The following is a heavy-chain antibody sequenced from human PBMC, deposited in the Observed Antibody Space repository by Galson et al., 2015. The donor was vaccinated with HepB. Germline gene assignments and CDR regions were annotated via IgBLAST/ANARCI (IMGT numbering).Heavy chain of an antibody. J-gene: IGHJ4*02. Sequence: LRLSCAASGFTFSSYAMHWVRQAPGKGLEYVSAISSNGGSTYYANSVKGRFTISRDNSKNTLYLQMGSLRAEDMAVYYCARGLLPGIAVAFLYWGQGTLVTVST. V-gene: IGHV3-64*01. CDR3: ARGLLPGIAVAFLY. D-gene: IGHD6-19*01. CDR1: GFTFSSYA. CDR2: ISSNGGST.